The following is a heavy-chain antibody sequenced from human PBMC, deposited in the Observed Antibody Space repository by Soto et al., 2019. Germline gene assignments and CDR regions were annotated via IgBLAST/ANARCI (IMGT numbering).Heavy chain of an antibody. Sequence: PSETLSLTCTVSGGSIVSGGYCFIGIRQRPGKGLELIGYIYYSGSTYYNPSLKSRVTISVDTSKNQFSLKLSSVTAADTAVYYCARASIAAAGTSICDYWGQGTLVTVSS. D-gene: IGHD6-13*01. CDR1: GGSIVSGGYC. V-gene: IGHV4-31*03. CDR2: IYYSGST. J-gene: IGHJ4*02. CDR3: ARASIAAAGTSICDY.